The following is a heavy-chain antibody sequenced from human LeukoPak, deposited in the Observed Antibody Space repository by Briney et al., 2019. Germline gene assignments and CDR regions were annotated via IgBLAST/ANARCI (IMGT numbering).Heavy chain of an antibody. CDR3: ARVAGRGVTRPY. D-gene: IGHD4-17*01. V-gene: IGHV3-21*01. CDR2: IGSSSSYI. CDR1: GFTFSSYS. Sequence: SGGSLRLSCAASGFTFSSYSMNWVRQAPGKGLEWVSSIGSSSSYIYYADSVKGRFTISRDNAKNSLYLQMNSLRAEDTAVYYCARVAGRGVTRPYWGQGTLVTVSS. J-gene: IGHJ4*02.